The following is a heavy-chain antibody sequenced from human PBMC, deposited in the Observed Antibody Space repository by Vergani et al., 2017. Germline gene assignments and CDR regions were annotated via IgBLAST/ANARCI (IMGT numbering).Heavy chain of an antibody. Sequence: QVQLQESGPGLVKPSQTLSLTCTVSGGSISSGSYYWSWIRQPAGKGLEWIGRIYTSGSTNYNPSLKSRVTISVDTSKNQFSLKLSSVTAADTAVYYCARDHYYDSSGYLFMFDYWGQGTLVTVSS. CDR3: ARDHYYDSSGYLFMFDY. J-gene: IGHJ4*02. V-gene: IGHV4-61*02. CDR1: GGSISSGSYY. CDR2: IYTSGST. D-gene: IGHD3-22*01.